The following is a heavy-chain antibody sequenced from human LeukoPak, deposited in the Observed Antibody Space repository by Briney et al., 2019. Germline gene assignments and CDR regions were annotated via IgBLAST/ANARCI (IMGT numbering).Heavy chain of an antibody. CDR3: ARDSYGSGSYVPNWFDP. Sequence: GESLRLSCAASGFIFSSYEMNWVRQAPGKGLEWVSYISNSGKTIYYADSVKGRFTISRDNAKNSLYLQMNSLRAEDTAVYYCARDSYGSGSYVPNWFDPWGQGTLVTVSS. D-gene: IGHD3-10*01. CDR1: GFIFSSYE. J-gene: IGHJ5*02. V-gene: IGHV3-48*03. CDR2: ISNSGKTI.